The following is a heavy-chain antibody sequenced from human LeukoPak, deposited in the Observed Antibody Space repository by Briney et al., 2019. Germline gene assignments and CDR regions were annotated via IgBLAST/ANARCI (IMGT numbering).Heavy chain of an antibody. CDR2: INPSGGST. CDR3: XXXPSGSGXYSRGYFDY. J-gene: IGHJ4*02. V-gene: IGHV1-46*01. D-gene: IGHD3-22*01. Sequence: ASVKVSCKASGYTFTSYYMHWVRLAPGQGLEWMGIINPSGGSTSYAQKFQGRVTMTRDTSTSTVYMELSSLRSEDTAVYYCXXXPSGSGXYSRGYFDYWGQGTLVTVSS. CDR1: GYTFTSYY.